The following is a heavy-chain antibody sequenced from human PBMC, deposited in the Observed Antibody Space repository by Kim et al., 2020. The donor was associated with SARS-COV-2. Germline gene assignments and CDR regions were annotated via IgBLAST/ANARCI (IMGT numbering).Heavy chain of an antibody. J-gene: IGHJ6*02. Sequence: GGSLRLSCAASGFTFSSYAMSWVRQAPGKGLEWVSVIYSGGSSTYYADSVKGRFTISRDNSKNTLYLQMNSLRAEDTAVYYCASHTAIGNRSYYYYYYGMDVWGQGTTVTVSS. V-gene: IGHV3-23*03. CDR2: IYSGGSST. D-gene: IGHD5-18*01. CDR3: ASHTAIGNRSYYYYYYGMDV. CDR1: GFTFSSYA.